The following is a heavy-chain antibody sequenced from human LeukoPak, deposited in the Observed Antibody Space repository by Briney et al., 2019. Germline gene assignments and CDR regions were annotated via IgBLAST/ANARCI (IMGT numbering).Heavy chain of an antibody. CDR3: ARARSYSSSWLFDY. CDR1: GGSISSGGYY. J-gene: IGHJ4*02. Sequence: PSETLSLTCTVSGGSISSGGYYWSWIRQHPGKGLEWIGYIYYSGSTYYNPSLKSRVTISVDTSKNQFSLKLSSVTAADTAVYYCARARSYSSSWLFDYWGQGTLVTVSS. D-gene: IGHD6-13*01. CDR2: IYYSGST. V-gene: IGHV4-31*03.